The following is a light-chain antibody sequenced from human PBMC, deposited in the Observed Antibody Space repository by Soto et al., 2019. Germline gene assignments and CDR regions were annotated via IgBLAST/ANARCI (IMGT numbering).Light chain of an antibody. CDR3: SLYISGSTYV. V-gene: IGLV2-18*01. CDR1: SSDVGSYNR. J-gene: IGLJ1*01. CDR2: EVN. Sequence: QPVLTQPPSVSGSPGQSVTISCTGTSSDVGSYNRLSWYQQPPGTAPKLIMYEVNTRPSGVPDRFSGSKSGSTASLTISGLQAEDEADYYCSLYISGSTYVFGTGTQLTVL.